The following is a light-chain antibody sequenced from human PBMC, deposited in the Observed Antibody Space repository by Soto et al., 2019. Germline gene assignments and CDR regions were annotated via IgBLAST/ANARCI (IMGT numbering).Light chain of an antibody. J-gene: IGLJ2*01. CDR3: SLYYSGNHV. Sequence: QTVVTQEPSLTESPGGTVTLTCGSSTGAVTGGHHPYWIQQKPGQAPKTLIYDASNKDSWTPARFSGSLLGGKAALTLSGAQPEDEADYYCSLYYSGNHVFGGGTQVTVL. V-gene: IGLV7-46*01. CDR1: TGAVTGGHH. CDR2: DAS.